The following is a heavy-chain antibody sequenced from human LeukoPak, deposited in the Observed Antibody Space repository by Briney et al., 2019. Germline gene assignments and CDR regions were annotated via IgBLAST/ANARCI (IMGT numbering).Heavy chain of an antibody. V-gene: IGHV4-4*07. J-gene: IGHJ3*02. CDR3: ARDQGWVLGELISNTFDI. CDR2: IYSGST. Sequence: SETLSLTCTVSGGSISSYYWSWIRQPAGKGLEWIGRIYSGSTNYNPSLKSRVTVSVDTSKNQFPLNLNSVTAADTAVYYCARDQGWVLGELISNTFDIWGQGTTVTVSS. D-gene: IGHD3-22*01. CDR1: GGSISSYY.